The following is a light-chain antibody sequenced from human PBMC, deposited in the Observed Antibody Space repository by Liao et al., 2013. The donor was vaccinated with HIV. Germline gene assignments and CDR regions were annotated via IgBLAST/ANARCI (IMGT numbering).Light chain of an antibody. V-gene: IGLV3-21*01. CDR3: QAWDSSTAGYV. Sequence: SYELTQPPSVSVAPGKTANITCGGNNIGSKSVHWYQQRPGQAPVLVIYYDSDRPSGIPERFSGSNSGNTATLTISRVEAGDEADYYCQAWDSSTAGYVFGTGTKVTVL. CDR1: NIGSKS. J-gene: IGLJ1*01. CDR2: YDS.